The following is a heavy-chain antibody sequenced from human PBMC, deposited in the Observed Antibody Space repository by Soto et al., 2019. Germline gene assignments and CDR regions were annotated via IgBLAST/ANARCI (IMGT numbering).Heavy chain of an antibody. CDR3: ARGMSSGSYPH. V-gene: IGHV1-69*02. D-gene: IGHD3-10*01. J-gene: IGHJ4*02. CDR1: GGTFSSYT. CDR2: IIPILGIA. Sequence: ASVKVSCKASGGTFSSYTISWVRQAPGQGLEWMGRIIPILGIANYAQKFQGRVTITADKSTSTAYMELSSLRSEDTAVYYCARGMSSGSYPHWGQGTLVTVSS.